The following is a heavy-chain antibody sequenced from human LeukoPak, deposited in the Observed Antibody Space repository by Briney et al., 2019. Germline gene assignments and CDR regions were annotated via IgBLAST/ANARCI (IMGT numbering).Heavy chain of an antibody. V-gene: IGHV5-51*01. J-gene: IGHJ4*02. CDR3: AGVFNSGAAAGTLDY. D-gene: IGHD6-13*01. Sequence: GESLKISCKGSGYIFTISWIAWVRQMPGKGLEWMGIIYPGDSDTRYSPSFQGQVTISVDKSISTAYLQWSSLKASDTAMYYCAGVFNSGAAAGTLDYWGQGTLVTVSS. CDR1: GYIFTISW. CDR2: IYPGDSDT.